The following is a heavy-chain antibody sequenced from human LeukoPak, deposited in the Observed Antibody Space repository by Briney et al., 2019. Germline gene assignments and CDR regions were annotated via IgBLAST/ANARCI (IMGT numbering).Heavy chain of an antibody. J-gene: IGHJ4*02. V-gene: IGHV4-34*01. CDR1: GGSFSGYY. CDR2: INHSGST. Sequence: SETLSLTCAVYGGSFSGYYWSWIRQPPGKGLEWIGEINHSGSTNYNPSLKSRVTISVDTSKNQFSLKLSSVTAADTAVYYCARGSGLIAARPPALDYWGQGTLVTVSS. CDR3: ARGSGLIAARPPALDY. D-gene: IGHD6-6*01.